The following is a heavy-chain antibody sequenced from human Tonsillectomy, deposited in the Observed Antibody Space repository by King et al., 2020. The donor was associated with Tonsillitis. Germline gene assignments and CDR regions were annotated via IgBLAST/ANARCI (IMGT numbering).Heavy chain of an antibody. V-gene: IGHV3-48*03. CDR1: GFTFSSYE. J-gene: IGHJ3*02. CDR2: ISSSGSTI. Sequence: VQLVESGGGLVQPGGSLRLSCAASGFTFSSYEMNWVRQAPGKGLEWVSYISSSGSTIYYADSVKGRFTISRDNAKNSLYLQMNILRAEDTAVYYCAREGIDYYDSSGYYRVDAFDIWGQGTMVTVSS. CDR3: AREGIDYYDSSGYYRVDAFDI. D-gene: IGHD3-22*01.